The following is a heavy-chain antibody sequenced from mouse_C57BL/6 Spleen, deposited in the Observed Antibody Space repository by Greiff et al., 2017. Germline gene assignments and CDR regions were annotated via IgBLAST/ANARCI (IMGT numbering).Heavy chain of an antibody. CDR1: GFSLRTFGMG. CDR2: IWWDDDK. CDR3: ARIAYWDYDGSCAY. Sequence: QVTLKESGPGILQPSQTLSLTCSFSGFSLRTFGMGVGWIRQPSGKGLEWLAHIWWDDDKYYHPALKSRLTISKDTSKNQVFLKIANVDTADTATYYCARIAYWDYDGSCAYWGQGTLVTVSA. D-gene: IGHD1-2*01. V-gene: IGHV8-8*01. J-gene: IGHJ3*01.